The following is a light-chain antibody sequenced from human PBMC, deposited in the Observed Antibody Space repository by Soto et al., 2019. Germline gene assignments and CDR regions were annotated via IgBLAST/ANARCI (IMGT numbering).Light chain of an antibody. CDR3: QQYDIYLT. V-gene: IGKV1-5*03. CDR2: KAS. Sequence: DIQMTQSPSTLSASVGDRVTITCRASQSISNWLAWYQQRPGKAPKLLIYKASNLESGVPSRFSGSGSGTEFTLTISSLQPDDFATYYCQQYDIYLTFGQGTKVEIK. J-gene: IGKJ1*01. CDR1: QSISNW.